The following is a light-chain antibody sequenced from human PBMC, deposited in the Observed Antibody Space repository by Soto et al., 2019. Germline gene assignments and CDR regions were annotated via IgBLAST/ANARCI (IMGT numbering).Light chain of an antibody. J-gene: IGKJ3*01. CDR2: AAS. CDR1: QSISSY. V-gene: IGKV1-39*01. Sequence: DIQMTQSPSSLSASVGDRVTITCRASQSISSYLNWYQQKPGKAPKLLIYAASSLQSGVPSRFSGSGSGTDFSLTISTLQPEDFATYYCQQCYSTPLTFGPGTKVVIK. CDR3: QQCYSTPLT.